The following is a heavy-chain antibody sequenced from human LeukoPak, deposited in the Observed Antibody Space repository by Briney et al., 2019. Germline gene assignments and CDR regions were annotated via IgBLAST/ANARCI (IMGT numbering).Heavy chain of an antibody. CDR1: GGSISSYY. D-gene: IGHD5-12*01. CDR2: IYYSGST. J-gene: IGHJ3*02. Sequence: SETLSLTCTVSGGSISSYYWSWTRHPPGKGLEWIGYIYYSGSTNYNPSLKSRVTISVDTSKNQFSLKLSSVTAADTAVYYCARDTITDKAFDIWGQGTMVTVSS. V-gene: IGHV4-59*01. CDR3: ARDTITDKAFDI.